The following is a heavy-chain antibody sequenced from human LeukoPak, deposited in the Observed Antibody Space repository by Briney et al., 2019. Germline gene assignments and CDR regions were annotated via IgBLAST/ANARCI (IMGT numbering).Heavy chain of an antibody. D-gene: IGHD6-19*01. CDR1: GYNFTNYW. CDR2: VYPGDSDT. Sequence: GESLKISCKGSGYNFTNYWIAWVRQMPGKGLEWMGIVYPGDSDTKYNPSFEGQVTLSADKSINTAYVQWGSLQASDSGMYYCARIAVPGTGGRNYGMDVWGQGTTVTVSS. J-gene: IGHJ6*02. CDR3: ARIAVPGTGGRNYGMDV. V-gene: IGHV5-51*01.